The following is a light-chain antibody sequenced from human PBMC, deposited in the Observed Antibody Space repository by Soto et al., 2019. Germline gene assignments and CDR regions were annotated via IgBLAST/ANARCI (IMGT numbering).Light chain of an antibody. CDR3: SSYTSSSTLRV. CDR1: SSDVGAYNY. V-gene: IGLV2-14*01. Sequence: QSALTQPASVSGSPGQSITISCTGTSSDVGAYNYVSWYQQHPGKAPELMIYEVSNRPSGVSNRFSGSKSGSTASLTISGLQAEDEADYYCSSYTSSSTLRVFGGGTKVTVL. J-gene: IGLJ3*02. CDR2: EVS.